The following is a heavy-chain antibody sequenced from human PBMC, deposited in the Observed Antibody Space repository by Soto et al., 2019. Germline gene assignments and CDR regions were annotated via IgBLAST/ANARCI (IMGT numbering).Heavy chain of an antibody. Sequence: GESGGSLRLSCAASGFTFSSYATSWVRQAPGKGLEWVSAISGSGGSTYYADSVKGRFTISRDNSKNTLYLQMNSLRAEDTAVYYCAKFGEYSSSFRTFDYWGQGTLVTVSS. CDR2: ISGSGGST. CDR1: GFTFSSYA. CDR3: AKFGEYSSSFRTFDY. D-gene: IGHD6-13*01. V-gene: IGHV3-23*01. J-gene: IGHJ4*02.